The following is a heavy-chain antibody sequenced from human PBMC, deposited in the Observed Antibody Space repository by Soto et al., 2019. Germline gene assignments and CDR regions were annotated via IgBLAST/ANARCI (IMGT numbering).Heavy chain of an antibody. J-gene: IGHJ2*01. Sequence: QVQLVESGGGVVQPGGSVTLSCEASGLSCRSSGIQWVRQAPGKGLEWVAVISSSGTNKYYSDSVKGRFTISRDNSKYTVYLQMVGLTSEDAAVYFCTKEYSHDNWCFELWGHGTLFTGSS. CDR3: TKEYSHDNWCFEL. D-gene: IGHD5-18*01. V-gene: IGHV3-30*18. CDR2: ISSSGTNK. CDR1: GLSCRSSG.